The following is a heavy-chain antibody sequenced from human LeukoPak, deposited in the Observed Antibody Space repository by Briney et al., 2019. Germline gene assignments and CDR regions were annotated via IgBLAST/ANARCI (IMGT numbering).Heavy chain of an antibody. CDR1: GYTFTSYY. J-gene: IGHJ4*02. CDR2: INPSGGST. Sequence: ASVKVSCKASGYTFTSYYMHWVRQAPGQGLEWMGIINPSGGSTSYAQKFQGRVTITADESTSTAYMELSSLRSEDAAVYYCARSSSWYHYFDYWGQGTLVTVSS. D-gene: IGHD6-13*01. CDR3: ARSSSWYHYFDY. V-gene: IGHV1-46*01.